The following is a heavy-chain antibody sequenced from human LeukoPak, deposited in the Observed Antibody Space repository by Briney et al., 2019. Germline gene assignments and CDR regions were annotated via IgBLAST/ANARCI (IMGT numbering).Heavy chain of an antibody. CDR2: ISYDGSNK. Sequence: GGSLRLSCAASGFTFSSYAMHWVRQAPGKGLEWVAVISYDGSNKYYADSVKGRFTISRDNSKNTLYLQMNSLRAEDTAVYYCARDSYGESTFDYWGQGTLVTVSS. CDR3: ARDSYGESTFDY. D-gene: IGHD4-17*01. J-gene: IGHJ4*02. CDR1: GFTFSSYA. V-gene: IGHV3-30-3*01.